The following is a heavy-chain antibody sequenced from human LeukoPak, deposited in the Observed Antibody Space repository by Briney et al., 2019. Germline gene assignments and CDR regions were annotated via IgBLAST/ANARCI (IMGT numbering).Heavy chain of an antibody. CDR3: AKGPDGRYYDFWSGYYHFDY. D-gene: IGHD3-3*01. J-gene: IGHJ4*02. Sequence: GGSLRLSCAVSGFTFSSYAMSWVRQAPGKGLEWVSAISGSGGSTYYADSVKGRFTISRDNSKNTLYLQMNSLRAEDTAVYYCAKGPDGRYYDFWSGYYHFDYWGQGTLVTVSS. V-gene: IGHV3-23*01. CDR1: GFTFSSYA. CDR2: ISGSGGST.